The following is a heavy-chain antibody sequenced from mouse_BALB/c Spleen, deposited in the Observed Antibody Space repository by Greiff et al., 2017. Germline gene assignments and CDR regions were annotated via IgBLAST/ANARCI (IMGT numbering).Heavy chain of an antibody. CDR3: ARLITTVYFDY. V-gene: IGHV5-12-1*01. D-gene: IGHD1-2*01. CDR1: GFAFSSYD. J-gene: IGHJ2*01. CDR2: ISSGGGST. Sequence: EVNVVESGGGLVKPGGSLKLSCAASGFAFSSYDMSWVRQTPEKRLEWVAYISSGGGSTYYPDTVKGRFTISRDNAKNTLYLQMSSLKSEDTAMYYCARLITTVYFDYWGQGTTLTVSS.